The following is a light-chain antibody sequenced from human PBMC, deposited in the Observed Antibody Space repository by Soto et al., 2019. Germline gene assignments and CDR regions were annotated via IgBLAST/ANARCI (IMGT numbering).Light chain of an antibody. V-gene: IGLV1-40*01. CDR1: SSNIGAGYD. CDR2: GNS. Sequence: QSALTQPPSVSGAPGQRVTISCTGSSSNIGAGYDVHWYQQLPGTVPKLLIYGNSNRPSGVPDRFSGSKSGTSASLAITRLQAEDEADYYCQSYDSSRSYVFGTGTKLTVL. J-gene: IGLJ1*01. CDR3: QSYDSSRSYV.